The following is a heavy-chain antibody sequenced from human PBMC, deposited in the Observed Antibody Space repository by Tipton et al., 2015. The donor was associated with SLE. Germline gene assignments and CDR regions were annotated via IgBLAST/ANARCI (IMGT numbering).Heavy chain of an antibody. V-gene: IGHV1-69*01. CDR3: AKMGLGEPTPFGN. CDR2: IIPVFGQT. CDR1: GGTLRTNA. Sequence: QSGAEVKKPGSSVKVSCRASGGTLRTNALNWVRQAPGQGLEWMGWIIPVFGQTKYAQKFQGRVAITADESTTTVYMELSSLTSDDTAVYYCAKMGLGEPTPFGNWGQGSLVIVSS. J-gene: IGHJ4*02. D-gene: IGHD3-16*01.